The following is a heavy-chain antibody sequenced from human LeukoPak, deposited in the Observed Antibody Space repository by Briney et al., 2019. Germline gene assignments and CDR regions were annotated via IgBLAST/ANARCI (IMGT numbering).Heavy chain of an antibody. J-gene: IGHJ6*02. CDR1: GYTFTSYY. CDR3: ARPRYFAEYYYYGMDV. CDR2: INPSGGST. Sequence: GASVKVSCKASGYTFTSYYMHWVRQAPGQGLEWMGIINPSGGSTSYAQKFQGRVTMPRDTSTSTVYMELSSLRSEDTAVYCCARPRYFAEYYYYGMDVWGQGTTVTVSS. D-gene: IGHD3-9*01. V-gene: IGHV1-46*03.